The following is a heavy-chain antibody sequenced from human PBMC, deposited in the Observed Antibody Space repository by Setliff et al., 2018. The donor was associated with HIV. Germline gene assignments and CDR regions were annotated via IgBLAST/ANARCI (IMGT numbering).Heavy chain of an antibody. J-gene: IGHJ4*02. CDR1: GGSISSSNW. CDR3: ARAPFYYGSGSYQTFDY. CDR2: IYHTGST. Sequence: SETLSLTCAVSGGSISSSNWWSWVRQPPGKGLEWIGEIYHTGSTNYNPSLKSRVTISVDTSKNQFSLKLSSVTAADTAVYYCARAPFYYGSGSYQTFDYWGQGTLVTVSS. V-gene: IGHV4-4*02. D-gene: IGHD3-10*01.